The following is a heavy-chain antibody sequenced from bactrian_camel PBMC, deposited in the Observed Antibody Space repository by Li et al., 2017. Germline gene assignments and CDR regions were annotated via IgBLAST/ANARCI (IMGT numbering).Heavy chain of an antibody. CDR1: VYVDSTHC. CDR2: INRRGTT. Sequence: HVQLVESGGGSVEAGGSLRLICEASVYVDSTHCMGWFRQAPGKERGGVAVINRRGTTRYADFVKGRFTISRDNAKDTLYLQMNSLKIEDTTVYYCALGSSRQATMTARGKGTQVTVS. V-gene: IGHV3S53*01. J-gene: IGHJ4*01. D-gene: IGHD3*01.